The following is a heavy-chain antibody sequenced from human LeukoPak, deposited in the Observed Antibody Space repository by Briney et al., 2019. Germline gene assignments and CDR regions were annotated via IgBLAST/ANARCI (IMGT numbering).Heavy chain of an antibody. J-gene: IGHJ2*01. CDR1: GFTFSDHS. CDR2: IKRDGSEK. V-gene: IGHV3-7*03. CDR3: ARGLLYSSSLWFGHDYWYFDL. D-gene: IGHD6-13*01. Sequence: GGSLSLSCVASGFTFSDHSMMWVRQAPGKGLEWVANIKRDGSEKNYVDSVRGRFTISRDNAKNSLYLQMNSLRAEDTALYHCARGLLYSSSLWFGHDYWYFDLWGRGTLVTVSS.